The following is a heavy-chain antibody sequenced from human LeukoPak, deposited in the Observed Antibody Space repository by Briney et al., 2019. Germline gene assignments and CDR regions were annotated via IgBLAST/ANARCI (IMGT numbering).Heavy chain of an antibody. CDR3: AKAPGGAVPGLPRDY. J-gene: IGHJ4*02. Sequence: PGRSLRLSCAASGFTFSAYGMHWVRQAPGKGLEWVVVISYDGSNTYYADSVKGRFTISRDNSKNTLYLQMNSLRPEDTAVYYCAKAPGGAVPGLPRDYWGQGTLVTVSS. V-gene: IGHV3-30*18. D-gene: IGHD6-19*01. CDR2: ISYDGSNT. CDR1: GFTFSAYG.